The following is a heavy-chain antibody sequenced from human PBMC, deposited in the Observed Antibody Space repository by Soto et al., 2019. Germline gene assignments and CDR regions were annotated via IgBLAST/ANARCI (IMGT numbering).Heavy chain of an antibody. CDR3: ARREGGNTYYYYGMDV. CDR2: ISAYNGNT. V-gene: IGHV1-18*01. J-gene: IGHJ6*02. Sequence: QVQLVQSGAEVKKPGASVKVSCKASGYTFTSYGISWVRQAPGQGLEWMGWISAYNGNTNYAQKLQGRVTMTTDTATSTAYMERRSLRSDDTAVYYCARREGGNTYYYYGMDVWGQGTTVTVSS. D-gene: IGHD1-26*01. CDR1: GYTFTSYG.